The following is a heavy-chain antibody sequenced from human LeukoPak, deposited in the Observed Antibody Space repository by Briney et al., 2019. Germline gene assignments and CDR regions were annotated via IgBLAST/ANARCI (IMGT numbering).Heavy chain of an antibody. CDR2: ISGGGGST. CDR3: ATSLGYCSGGSCPPSY. D-gene: IGHD2-15*01. CDR1: GFTFSSYA. Sequence: PGGSLGLSCAASGFTFSSYAMSWVRQAPGKGLEWVSAISGGGGSTYYADSVKGRFTISRDNSKNTLYLQMNSLRAEDTAVYYCATSLGYCSGGSCPPSYWGQGSLVTVSS. J-gene: IGHJ4*02. V-gene: IGHV3-23*01.